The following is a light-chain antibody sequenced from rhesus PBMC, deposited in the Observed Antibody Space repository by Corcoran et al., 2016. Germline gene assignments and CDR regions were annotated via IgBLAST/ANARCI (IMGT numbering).Light chain of an antibody. V-gene: IGLV2-32*02. CDR3: SSFAGTYTYI. Sequence: AALTQPRSVSGSPRQSVTISCTGTSSDICGYNFVSWYQQHPGTAPKLRISEVTKRPSGVSDRFSGSKSGNTASLPISGLQAEDAADYYCSSFAGTYTYIFGTGTRLTVL. J-gene: IGLJ1*01. CDR1: SSDICGYNF. CDR2: EVT.